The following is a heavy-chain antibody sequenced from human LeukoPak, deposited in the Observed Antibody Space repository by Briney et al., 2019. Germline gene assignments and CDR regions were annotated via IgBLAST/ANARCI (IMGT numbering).Heavy chain of an antibody. CDR2: INDRGHT. CDR1: GVSFSGYH. J-gene: IGHJ4*02. D-gene: IGHD4-17*01. CDR3: ARDPTTEPNIAYYFDF. Sequence: PSETLSLTCAVSGVSFSGYHWNWIRQFPGKGLEWIGEINDRGHTNYNPSLESRVTISVDTSKKQFSLKLNSVTAADTAVYYCARDPTTEPNIAYYFDFWGQGTLVTVSS. V-gene: IGHV4-34*01.